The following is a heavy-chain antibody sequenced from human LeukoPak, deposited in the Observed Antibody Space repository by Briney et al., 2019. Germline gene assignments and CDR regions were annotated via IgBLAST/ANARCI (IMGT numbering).Heavy chain of an antibody. J-gene: IGHJ6*02. CDR2: ICRDGTT. Sequence: PGGSLRLSCAASGFTASRNYMSWVRQCPGKGLEWVSVICRDGTTYYADSVKGRFTISRDNSKNTLYLQMNSLRAEDTAVYYCGGWTTVATPVSYYYYGMDVWGQGTTVTVSS. CDR3: GGWTTVATPVSYYYYGMDV. CDR1: GFTASRNY. V-gene: IGHV3-53*01. D-gene: IGHD4-23*01.